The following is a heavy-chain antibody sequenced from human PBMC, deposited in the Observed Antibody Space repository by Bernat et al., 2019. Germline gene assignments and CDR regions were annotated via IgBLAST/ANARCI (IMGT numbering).Heavy chain of an antibody. D-gene: IGHD4-17*01. V-gene: IGHV3-21*01. J-gene: IGHJ4*02. CDR3: ARDAITVTNDY. CDR1: GGSISSSS. CDR2: ISSSSSYI. Sequence: LQLQESGPGLVKPSETLSLTCTVSGGSISSSSYYWGWIRQPPGKGLEWVSSISSSSSYIYYADSVKGRFTISRDNAKNSLYLQMNSLRAEDTAVYYCARDAITVTNDYWGQGTLVTVSS.